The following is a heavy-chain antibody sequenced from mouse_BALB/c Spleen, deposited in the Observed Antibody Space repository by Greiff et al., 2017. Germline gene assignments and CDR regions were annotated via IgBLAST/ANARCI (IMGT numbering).Heavy chain of an antibody. J-gene: IGHJ3*01. D-gene: IGHD2-2*01. CDR2: IWAGGST. CDR3: AKKNYGNDEAWFAY. Sequence: VKLMESGPGLVAPSQSLSITCTVSGFSLTSYGVHWVRQPPGKGLEWLGVIWAGGSTNYNSALMSRLSISKDNSKSQVFLKLNSLQTDDTATYYCAKKNYGNDEAWFAYWGQGTLVTVSA. CDR1: GFSLTSYG. V-gene: IGHV2-9*02.